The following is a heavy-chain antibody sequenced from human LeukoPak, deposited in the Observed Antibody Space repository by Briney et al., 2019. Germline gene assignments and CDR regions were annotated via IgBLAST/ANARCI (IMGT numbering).Heavy chain of an antibody. J-gene: IGHJ4*02. V-gene: IGHV3-23*01. CDR1: GFTFSSYS. D-gene: IGHD3-10*01. Sequence: RPGGSLRLSCAASGFTFSSYSMSWVRQAPGKGLEWVSAISGSGGGTYYTSSVNHALLISRDNSTTTLYLQMNSLRAEDTAVYYCAKVGSLSGSYDYFDYWGQGTLVTVSS. CDR2: ISGSGGGT. CDR3: AKVGSLSGSYDYFDY.